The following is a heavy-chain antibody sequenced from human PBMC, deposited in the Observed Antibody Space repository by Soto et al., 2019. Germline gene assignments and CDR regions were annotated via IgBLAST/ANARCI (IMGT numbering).Heavy chain of an antibody. CDR2: IYYSGKT. Sequence: QVQLQESGPGLVKLSQTLSLTCTVSGGSISSDDYYWTWVRQPPGKGLEWIGFIYYSGKTKYNPSLESRVTISIDTSKNHFSLKLSSVSAADTAVYYCAGDRSNSPDYFDYWGQGTLVTVSS. CDR1: GGSISSDDYY. J-gene: IGHJ4*02. D-gene: IGHD6-6*01. V-gene: IGHV4-30-4*01. CDR3: AGDRSNSPDYFDY.